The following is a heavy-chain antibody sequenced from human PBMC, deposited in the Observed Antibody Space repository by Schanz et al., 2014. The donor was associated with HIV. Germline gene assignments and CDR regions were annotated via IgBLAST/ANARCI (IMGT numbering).Heavy chain of an antibody. CDR2: MNPNSG. D-gene: IGHD2-2*02. CDR3: ARSRYRLHWLDA. J-gene: IGHJ5*02. CDR1: GYNFGNLD. V-gene: IGHV1-8*03. Sequence: QVWVVQSGAEVKKPGASVRVSCKASGYNFGNLDINWVRQATGQGLEWLGWMNPNSGGFARKFNDRVTITRDTSINTAYMELSRLRFEDTAVYYCARSRYRLHWLDAWGQGTLVTVSS.